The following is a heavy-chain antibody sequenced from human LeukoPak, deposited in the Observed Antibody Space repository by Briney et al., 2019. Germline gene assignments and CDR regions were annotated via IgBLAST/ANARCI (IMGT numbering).Heavy chain of an antibody. D-gene: IGHD2-8*02. CDR3: ARHSCTGNSCHFDY. J-gene: IGHJ4*02. CDR1: GYTFIDYY. CDR2: INPRGGST. V-gene: IGHV1-46*04. Sequence: ASVKVSCKASGYTFIDYYMHWVRQAPGQGLEWMGIINPRGGSTTYAQKLQGRVTMTRDTSTSTVYMELSSLRSEDTALYYCARHSCTGNSCHFDYWGQGTLVTVSS.